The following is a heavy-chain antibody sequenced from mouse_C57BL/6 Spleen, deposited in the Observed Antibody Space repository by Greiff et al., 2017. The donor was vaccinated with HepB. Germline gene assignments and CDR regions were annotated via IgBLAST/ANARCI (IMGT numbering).Heavy chain of an antibody. Sequence: EVQLQQSGPGLVKPSQSLSLTCSVTGYSITSGYYWNWIRQFPGNKLEWMGYISYDGSNNYNPSLKNRISITRDTSKNQFFLKLNSVTTEDTATYYCARGIHYYGSSHFDYWGQGTTLTVSS. CDR3: ARGIHYYGSSHFDY. CDR1: GYSITSGYY. CDR2: ISYDGSN. D-gene: IGHD1-1*01. V-gene: IGHV3-6*01. J-gene: IGHJ2*01.